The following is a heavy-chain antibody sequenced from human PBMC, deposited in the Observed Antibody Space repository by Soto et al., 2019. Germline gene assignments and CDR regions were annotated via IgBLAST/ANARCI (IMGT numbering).Heavy chain of an antibody. J-gene: IGHJ3*02. D-gene: IGHD1-20*01. V-gene: IGHV3-48*02. CDR2: ISSSSSTI. CDR1: GFTFSSYS. CDR3: ARDRESITGRGFDI. Sequence: EVQLVESGGGLVQPGGSLRLSCAASGFTFSSYSMNWVRQAPGKGLEWVSYISSSSSTIYYADSVKGRFTISRDNAKNSLYLQMNSLRDEDTAVYYCARDRESITGRGFDIWGQGTMVTVSS.